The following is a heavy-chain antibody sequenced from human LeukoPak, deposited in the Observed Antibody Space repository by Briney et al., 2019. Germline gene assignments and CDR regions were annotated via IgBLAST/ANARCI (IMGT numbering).Heavy chain of an antibody. J-gene: IGHJ4*02. CDR3: ASIKGYSSSWPIDY. D-gene: IGHD6-13*01. V-gene: IGHV4-34*01. Sequence: SETLSLTCAVYGGSFSGYYWSWIRQPPGKGLEWIGEINHSGSTNYNPSLKSRVTISVDTSKNQFSLKLSSVTAADTAVYYCASIKGYSSSWPIDYWGQGTLVTVSS. CDR2: INHSGST. CDR1: GGSFSGYY.